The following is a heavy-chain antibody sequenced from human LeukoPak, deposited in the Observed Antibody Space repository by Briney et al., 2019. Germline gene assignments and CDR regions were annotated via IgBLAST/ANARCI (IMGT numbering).Heavy chain of an antibody. V-gene: IGHV4-31*03. D-gene: IGHD2-21*01. Sequence: SQTLSLTCTVSGVSISSGGYYWSWIRQHPGKGLEWIGYIYYSGSTYYNPSLKSRVTISVDTSKNQFSLKLSSVTAADTAVYYCARDRGEIPGLIDYWGQGTLVTVSS. J-gene: IGHJ4*02. CDR3: ARDRGEIPGLIDY. CDR2: IYYSGST. CDR1: GVSISSGGYY.